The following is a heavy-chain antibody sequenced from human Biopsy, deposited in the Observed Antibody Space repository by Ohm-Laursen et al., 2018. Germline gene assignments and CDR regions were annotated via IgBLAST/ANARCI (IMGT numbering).Heavy chain of an antibody. CDR3: ARDSSRRAGEGGMEV. V-gene: IGHV3-21*01. CDR2: ISETSSHI. CDR1: GFSVSSYD. D-gene: IGHD6-13*01. Sequence: GSLRLSCAASGFSVSSYDMNWVRQAPGKGLEWISYISETSSHIYDADSVRGRFTVARDIAKNSLYLQLNSLRVEDTAVYYCARDSSRRAGEGGMEVWGQGTTVTVSS. J-gene: IGHJ6*02.